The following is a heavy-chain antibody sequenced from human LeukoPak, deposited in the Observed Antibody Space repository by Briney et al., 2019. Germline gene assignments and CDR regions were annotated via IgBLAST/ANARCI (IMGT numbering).Heavy chain of an antibody. CDR1: GDSVSSNSAA. J-gene: IGHJ4*02. CDR3: AREDCSGGSCYGGFDY. V-gene: IGHV6-1*01. Sequence: SQTLSLTCAISGDSVSSNSAAWNWIRQSPSRGLEWLGRTYYRSKWYSDSAVSVKSRITINPDTSKNQFSLQLNSVTPEDTAVYYCAREDCSGGSCYGGFDYWGQGTLVTVSS. CDR2: TYYRSKWYS. D-gene: IGHD2-15*01.